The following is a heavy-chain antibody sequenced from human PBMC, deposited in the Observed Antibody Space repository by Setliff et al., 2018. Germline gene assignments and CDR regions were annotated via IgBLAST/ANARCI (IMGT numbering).Heavy chain of an antibody. J-gene: IGHJ4*02. CDR3: ARDMGQPYYFES. CDR2: IYYTGST. CDR1: GGSISSSSHY. Sequence: SSETLSLTCTVSGGSISSSSHYWGWIRQPPGKGLEWIGSIYYTGSTYYNPPLKSRVTMSVDTSKRQFSLKLGSATAADTAVYYCARDMGQPYYFESWGLGTLVTVSS. V-gene: IGHV4-39*07. D-gene: IGHD1-1*01.